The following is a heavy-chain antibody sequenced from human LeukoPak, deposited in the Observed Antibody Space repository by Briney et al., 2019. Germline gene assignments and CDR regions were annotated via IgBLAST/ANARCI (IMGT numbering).Heavy chain of an antibody. Sequence: PGGSLRLSCAASGFTFSSYAMSWVRQAPGKGLEWVSAISGSGGSTYYADSVKGRFTISRDNSKNTLYLQMNSLRAEDTAVYYCAKDWGRPRGVTTYYFDYWGQGTLVTVSS. CDR1: GFTFSSYA. CDR3: AKDWGRPRGVTTYYFDY. CDR2: ISGSGGST. J-gene: IGHJ4*02. D-gene: IGHD3-10*01. V-gene: IGHV3-23*01.